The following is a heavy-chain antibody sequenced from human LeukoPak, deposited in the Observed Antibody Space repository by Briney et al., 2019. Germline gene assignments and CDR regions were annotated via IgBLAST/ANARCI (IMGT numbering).Heavy chain of an antibody. D-gene: IGHD3-16*01. CDR1: GYSISSAYY. Sequence: SETLSLTCVVSGYSISSAYYWGWIRQPPGKGLEWIGSISHSGNTYYTASPKSRVSVSFDTSQNQFSLKLRAVTAADTATYYCARKQKMGVDHWGQGTLVTVSS. V-gene: IGHV4-38-2*01. J-gene: IGHJ4*02. CDR2: ISHSGNT. CDR3: ARKQKMGVDH.